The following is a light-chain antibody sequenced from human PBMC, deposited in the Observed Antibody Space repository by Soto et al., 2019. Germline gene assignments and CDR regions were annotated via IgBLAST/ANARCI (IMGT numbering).Light chain of an antibody. CDR1: SSDVGGYGS. Sequence: QSALTQPASVSGPPGQSITISCTGTSSDVGGYGSVSWYHQHPGKAPKLMIYEVSHRPSGVSNRFSGSKSGNTASLTISGLQAEADADYYCSSYTSSGTYVFGTGTKLTVL. CDR2: EVS. J-gene: IGLJ1*01. CDR3: SSYTSSGTYV. V-gene: IGLV2-14*01.